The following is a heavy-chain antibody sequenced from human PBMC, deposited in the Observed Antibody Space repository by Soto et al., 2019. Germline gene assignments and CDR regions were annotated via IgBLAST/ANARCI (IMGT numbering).Heavy chain of an antibody. CDR3: ARELTEAVAGPYFDY. V-gene: IGHV6-1*01. CDR2: TYYRSKWYN. Sequence: PSQTLSLTCAISGDSVSSDSAAWNWIRQSPSRGLEWLGRTYYRSKWYNDYAVSVKSRITINPDTSKNQFSLQLNSVTPEDTAVYYCARELTEAVAGPYFDYWGQGTLVTVSS. D-gene: IGHD6-19*01. J-gene: IGHJ4*02. CDR1: GDSVSSDSAA.